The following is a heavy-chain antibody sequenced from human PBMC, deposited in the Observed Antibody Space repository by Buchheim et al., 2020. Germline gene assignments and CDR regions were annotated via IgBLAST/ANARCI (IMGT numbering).Heavy chain of an antibody. CDR1: GFTFSSYG. J-gene: IGHJ5*01. Sequence: QVQLVESGGGVVQPGRSLRLSCAASGFTFSSYGMHWVRQAPGKGLEWVAVISYDGSNKYYADSVKGRFTISRDNSKKTLYLQMNSLRAEDTAVYYCAKGVLRYFDWTYPENLFDPWGQGTL. D-gene: IGHD3-9*01. CDR2: ISYDGSNK. V-gene: IGHV3-30*18. CDR3: AKGVLRYFDWTYPENLFDP.